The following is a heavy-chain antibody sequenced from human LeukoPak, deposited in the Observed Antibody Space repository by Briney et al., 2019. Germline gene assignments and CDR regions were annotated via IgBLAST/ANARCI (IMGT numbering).Heavy chain of an antibody. CDR1: GYTFTSYA. CDR2: INTNTGNP. CDR3: ARDIAVAGTENFDY. Sequence: GASVKVTCKASGYTFTSYAMNWVRQAPGQGLEWMGWINTNTGNPTYAQGFTGRFVFSLDTSVSTAFLQISSLKAEDTAVCYCARDIAVAGTENFDYWGQGTLVTVSS. J-gene: IGHJ4*02. D-gene: IGHD6-19*01. V-gene: IGHV7-4-1*02.